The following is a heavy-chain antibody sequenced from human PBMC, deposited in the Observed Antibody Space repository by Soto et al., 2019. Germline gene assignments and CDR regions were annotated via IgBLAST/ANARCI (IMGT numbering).Heavy chain of an antibody. J-gene: IGHJ6*03. CDR1: GGSFSGYY. D-gene: IGHD3-3*01. CDR3: ARGGRHYDFWSGPQLRRSYYYYYMDV. V-gene: IGHV4-34*01. CDR2: INHSGST. Sequence: SETLSLTCAVYGGSFSGYYWSWIRQPTGKGLEWIGEINHSGSTNYNPSLKSRVTISVDTSKNQFSLKLSSVTAADTAVYYCARGGRHYDFWSGPQLRRSYYYYYMDVWGKGTTVTVSS.